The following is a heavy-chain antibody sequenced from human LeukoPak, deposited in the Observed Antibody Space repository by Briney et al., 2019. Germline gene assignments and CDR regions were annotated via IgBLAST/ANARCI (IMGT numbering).Heavy chain of an antibody. D-gene: IGHD3-22*01. V-gene: IGHV3-23*01. CDR3: AKAVAPYYYDSSGRLFDY. CDR2: ISGSGGST. CDR1: GFTFSSYA. Sequence: GRSLRLSCAASGFTFSSYAMSWVRQAPGKGLEWVSAISGSGGSTYYADSVKGRFTISRDNSKNTLYLQMNSLRAEDTAVYYCAKAVAPYYYDSSGRLFDYWGQGTLVTVSS. J-gene: IGHJ4*02.